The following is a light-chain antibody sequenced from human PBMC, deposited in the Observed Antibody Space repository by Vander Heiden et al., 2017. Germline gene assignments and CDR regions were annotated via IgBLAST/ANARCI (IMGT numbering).Light chain of an antibody. CDR1: SSDVGGYNY. V-gene: IGLV2-14*03. Sequence: QSALTPPASGSGSPGQSITISCTGTSSDVGGYNYVSWYQQHPGKAPKLMIYDVSNRPSGVSNRFSGSKSGNTASLTIPGLQAEDEADYYCSSYTSSSTYVFGTGTKVTVL. J-gene: IGLJ1*01. CDR2: DVS. CDR3: SSYTSSSTYV.